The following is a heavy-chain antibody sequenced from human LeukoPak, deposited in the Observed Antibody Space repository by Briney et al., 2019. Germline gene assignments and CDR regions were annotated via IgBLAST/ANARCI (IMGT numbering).Heavy chain of an antibody. J-gene: IGHJ4*02. D-gene: IGHD2-15*01. CDR3: AKVWALVVVPATPPDY. CDR2: IRFDGSKK. V-gene: IGHV3-30*02. Sequence: GGSLILSCAASGFDFSSYGLHWVRQAPGKGLEWVAFIRFDGSKKYYSDSVKGRFTISRDNSKNTLYLQMNSLRTEDTAMYYCAKVWALVVVPATPPDYWGQGTLVTVSS. CDR1: GFDFSSYG.